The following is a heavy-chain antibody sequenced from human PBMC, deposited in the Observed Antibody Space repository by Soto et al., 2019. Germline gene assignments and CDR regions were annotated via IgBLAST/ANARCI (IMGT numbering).Heavy chain of an antibody. CDR2: IIPIFGTA. CDR1: GGTFSSYA. D-gene: IGHD2-15*01. V-gene: IGHV1-69*13. Sequence: SVKVSCKASGGTFSSYAISWVRQAPGQGLEWMGGIIPIFGTANYAQKFQGRVTITADESTSTAYMELSSLRSEDTAVYYCARDKGYCSGGSCYSDQIYNWFDPWGQGTLVTSPQ. CDR3: ARDKGYCSGGSCYSDQIYNWFDP. J-gene: IGHJ5*02.